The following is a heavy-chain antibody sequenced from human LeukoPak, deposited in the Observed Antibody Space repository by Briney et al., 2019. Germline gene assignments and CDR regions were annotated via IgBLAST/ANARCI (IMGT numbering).Heavy chain of an antibody. CDR2: IKQDGSEK. CDR3: ARWSGYYYYMDV. V-gene: IGHV3-7*01. J-gene: IGHJ6*03. D-gene: IGHD3-3*01. Sequence: GGSLRLSCAAYGFTFSSYWMSWVRQAPGKGLEWVANIKQDGSEKYYVDSVKGRFTISRDNAKNSLYLQMNSLRAEDTAVYYCARWSGYYYYMDVWGKGTTVTVSS. CDR1: GFTFSSYW.